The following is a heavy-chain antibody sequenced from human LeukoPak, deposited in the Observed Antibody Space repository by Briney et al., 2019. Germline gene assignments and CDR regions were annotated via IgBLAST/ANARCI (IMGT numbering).Heavy chain of an antibody. Sequence: TGGSLRLSCAASGFTFSSYNMNWVRQAPGKGLGWVSSITSSSSYIYYADSVKGRFTISRDNAKNSLYLQMDSLRVEDTAEYYCARDPYSGNYGAYYYYYMDVWGKGTTVTVSS. CDR3: ARDPYSGNYGAYYYYYMDV. J-gene: IGHJ6*03. CDR1: GFTFSSYN. CDR2: ITSSSSYI. V-gene: IGHV3-21*06. D-gene: IGHD1-26*01.